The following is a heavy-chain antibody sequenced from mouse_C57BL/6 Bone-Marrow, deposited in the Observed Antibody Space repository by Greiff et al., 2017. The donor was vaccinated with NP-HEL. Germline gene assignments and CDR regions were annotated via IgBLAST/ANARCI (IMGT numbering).Heavy chain of an antibody. J-gene: IGHJ3*01. CDR3: ARQPLLLGFAY. Sequence: EVKLVESGGGLVQPGGSLKLSCAASGFTFSDYYMYWVRQTPEKRLEWVAYISNGGGSTYYPDTVKGRFTISRDNAKNTLYLQMSRLKSEDTAMYYCARQPLLLGFAYWGQGTLVTVSA. D-gene: IGHD1-1*01. CDR1: GFTFSDYY. V-gene: IGHV5-12*01. CDR2: ISNGGGST.